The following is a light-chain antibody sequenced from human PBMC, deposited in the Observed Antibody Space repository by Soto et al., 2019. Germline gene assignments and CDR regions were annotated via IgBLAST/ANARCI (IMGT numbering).Light chain of an antibody. CDR1: QSVSSSY. J-gene: IGKJ3*01. CDR3: QRYGSSIFT. V-gene: IGKV3-20*01. Sequence: EIVLTQSPGTLSLSPGERATLSCRASQSVSSSYLGWYQQKPGQAPRLLIYGASTRATGISDRFSGRGSGTDFTLAISRLERENFAVYYCQRYGSSIFTFGSGTKVDIK. CDR2: GAS.